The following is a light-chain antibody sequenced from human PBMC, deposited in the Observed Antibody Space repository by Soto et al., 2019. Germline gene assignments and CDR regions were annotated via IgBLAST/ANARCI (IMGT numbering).Light chain of an antibody. V-gene: IGKV1-39*01. CDR1: QSISTY. Sequence: DIQMTQSPSTLSASVGDRVTITCRASQSISTYLNWYQQKLGKAPTLLIYAASSLQSGVPSRFRGGGSGTDFTLPISNLQPEDFATYFCQQCYGSPRTFGQGTKVEI. CDR3: QQCYGSPRT. J-gene: IGKJ1*01. CDR2: AAS.